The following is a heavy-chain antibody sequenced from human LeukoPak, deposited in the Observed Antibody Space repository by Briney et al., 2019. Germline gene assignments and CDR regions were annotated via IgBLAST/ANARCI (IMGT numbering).Heavy chain of an antibody. CDR1: GASIRSYY. V-gene: IGHV4-59*08. D-gene: IGHD5-24*01. J-gene: IGHJ4*02. Sequence: SETLSLTCTVSGASIRSYYWSWIRQPPGKGLECTGYIYYTGSTNYNYNPSLKSRVTISVDTSKNQFSLKLSSVTAADTAVYYCARHGPRRDGYNYDYWGPGTLVTVSS. CDR3: ARHGPRRDGYNYDY. CDR2: IYYTGSTNY.